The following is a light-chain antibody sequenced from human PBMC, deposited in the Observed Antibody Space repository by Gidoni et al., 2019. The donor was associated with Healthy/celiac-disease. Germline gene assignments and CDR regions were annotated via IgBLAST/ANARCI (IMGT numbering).Light chain of an antibody. J-gene: IGKJ1*01. CDR3: QQRSNWPRT. Sequence: EIVLTQSPATLSLSPGERATLSCRASQSVSSYLDWYQQKPGKAPRLLIYDASNRATGIPARFSGSGSGTDFTLTISSLDPEDFAVYYCQQRSNWPRTFGQGTKVEI. V-gene: IGKV3-11*01. CDR1: QSVSSY. CDR2: DAS.